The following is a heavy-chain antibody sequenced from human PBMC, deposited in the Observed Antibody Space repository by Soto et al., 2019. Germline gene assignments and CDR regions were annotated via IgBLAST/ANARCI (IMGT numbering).Heavy chain of an antibody. V-gene: IGHV1-18*01. CDR3: ARYKGGYMSLFPNDY. Sequence: QVQLMQSRAEVKTPGASVKVSCRASGYSFTSYGVSWVLQAPGQGLEWLGWITGYNGHTNYQQKLQGRITLTTDTSTSSAFMELRSLRSDDTAMYYCARYKGGYMSLFPNDYWGQGTLVTVSS. CDR1: GYSFTSYG. CDR2: ITGYNGHT. D-gene: IGHD3-10*01. J-gene: IGHJ4*02.